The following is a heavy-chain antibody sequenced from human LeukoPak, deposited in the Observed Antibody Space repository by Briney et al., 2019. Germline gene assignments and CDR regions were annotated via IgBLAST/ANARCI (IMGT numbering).Heavy chain of an antibody. D-gene: IGHD3-22*01. CDR1: GFTFSSYW. CDR3: ASPVLGSGYYFGVMAGYFDY. J-gene: IGHJ4*02. Sequence: GGSLRLSCAASGFTFSSYWMSWVRQAPGKGLEWVANIKQDGSEKYYVDSVKGRFTISRDNAKNSLYLQMNSLRAEDTAVYYCASPVLGSGYYFGVMAGYFDYWGQGTLVTVSS. V-gene: IGHV3-7*01. CDR2: IKQDGSEK.